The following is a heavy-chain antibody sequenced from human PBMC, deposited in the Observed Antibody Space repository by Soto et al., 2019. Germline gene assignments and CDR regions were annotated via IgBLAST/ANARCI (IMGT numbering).Heavy chain of an antibody. V-gene: IGHV3-23*01. J-gene: IGHJ4*02. CDR2: ISGSGGST. CDR1: GFTFSIYA. CDR3: AKATRGGAATLIRDY. D-gene: IGHD3-10*01. Sequence: EVQLLESGGGLVQPGGSLRLSCAAAGFTFSIYAMSWVRQAPGKGLEWVSAISGSGGSTYYADSVKGRFTISXXXXKXXXXXXXXXXXXDDTAVYYCAKATRGGAATLIRDYWGQGTLVTVSS.